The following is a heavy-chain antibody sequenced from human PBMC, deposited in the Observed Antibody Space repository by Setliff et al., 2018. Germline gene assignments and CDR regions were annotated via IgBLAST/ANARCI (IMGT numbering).Heavy chain of an antibody. D-gene: IGHD6-19*01. CDR2: INRRGST. CDR3: ARASSGWYSAYYYYMDV. CDR1: GGSVNSGYDN. Sequence: PSETLSLTCTVSGGSVNSGYDNWSWLRQPAGKGLEWIGHINRRGSTNFSPSLKSRVTISLDTSKNQFSLNLTSVTAADTAVYYCARASSGWYSAYYYYMDVWGKGTTVTV. J-gene: IGHJ6*03. V-gene: IGHV4-61*09.